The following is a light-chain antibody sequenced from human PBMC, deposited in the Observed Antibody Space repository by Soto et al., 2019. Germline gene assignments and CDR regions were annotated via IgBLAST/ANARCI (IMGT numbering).Light chain of an antibody. Sequence: ILLAQSPVPLAFTCGERPPLSYSVSQSVRTYLAWYQVRPGQAPRLLIYDASSRASGVPARFSGSGSGTEFTLTISSLQSEDFAVYYCQQYNTWPPTTFGQGTKVDIK. CDR2: DAS. CDR1: QSVRTY. J-gene: IGKJ1*01. V-gene: IGKV3D-15*01. CDR3: QQYNTWPPTT.